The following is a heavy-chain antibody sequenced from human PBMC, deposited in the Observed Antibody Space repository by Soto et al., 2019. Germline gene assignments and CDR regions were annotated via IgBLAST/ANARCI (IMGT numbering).Heavy chain of an antibody. CDR2: ISGSGGST. CDR1: GFTFSSYA. CDR3: AKDSLFYGDYVDYFDS. J-gene: IGHJ4*02. V-gene: IGHV3-23*01. D-gene: IGHD4-17*01. Sequence: GGPLRLSCAASGFTFSSYAMSWVRQAPGKGLEWVSAISGSGGSTYYADSVKGRFTISRDNSKNTLYLQMNGLRAEDTAVYYCAKDSLFYGDYVDYFDSWGQEPLVTVSS.